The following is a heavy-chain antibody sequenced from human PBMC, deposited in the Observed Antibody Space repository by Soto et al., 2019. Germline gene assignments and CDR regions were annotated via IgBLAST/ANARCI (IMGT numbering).Heavy chain of an antibody. CDR3: ARERDYYDSSGFRLRDAFDS. CDR1: GFSISSYY. V-gene: IGHV4-59*01. D-gene: IGHD3-22*01. J-gene: IGHJ3*02. Sequence: SETLSLTCTVSGFSISSYYWSWIRQPPGKGLEWIGYIYYSGSTNYNPSLKSRVTISVDTSKNQFSLKLSSVTAADTAVYYCARERDYYDSSGFRLRDAFDSWGQGTMVTVSS. CDR2: IYYSGST.